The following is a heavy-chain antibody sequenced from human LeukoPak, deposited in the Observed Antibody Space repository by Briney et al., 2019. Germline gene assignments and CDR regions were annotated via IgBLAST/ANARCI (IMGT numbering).Heavy chain of an antibody. CDR2: ISGSGGST. V-gene: IGHV3-23*01. CDR3: AKAQIDYHYDFWSGDIDY. D-gene: IGHD3-3*01. Sequence: PGGSLRLSCAASGFTFSSYAMSWVRQAPGKGLEWVSAISGSGGSTYYADSVKGRFTISRDNSKNTLYLQMNSLRAEDTAVYYCAKAQIDYHYDFWSGDIDYWGQGTLVTVSS. CDR1: GFTFSSYA. J-gene: IGHJ4*02.